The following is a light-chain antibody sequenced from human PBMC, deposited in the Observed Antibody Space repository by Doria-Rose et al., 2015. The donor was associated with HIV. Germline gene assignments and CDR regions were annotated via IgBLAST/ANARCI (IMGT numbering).Light chain of an antibody. Sequence: EIVLTQSPDSLAVSLGERATINCKSSQTILYSSNNKNYLAWYQHKPGQPPKLLIYWASSRASGVPDRFSGGGSGTDFTLTISSLQAEDVALYYCQQYYNTPNTLGQGTKLEMK. CDR2: WAS. CDR1: QTILYSSNNKNY. J-gene: IGKJ2*01. CDR3: QQYYNTPNT. V-gene: IGKV4-1*01.